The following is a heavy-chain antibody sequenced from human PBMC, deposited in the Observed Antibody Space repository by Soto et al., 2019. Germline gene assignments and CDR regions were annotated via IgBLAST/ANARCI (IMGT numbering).Heavy chain of an antibody. CDR1: GFTFSSYG. V-gene: IGHV3-33*01. CDR3: ARDYSSSSGGFDY. D-gene: IGHD6-6*01. J-gene: IGHJ4*02. Sequence: QVQLAESGGGVVQPGRSLRLSCAASGFTFSSYGMHWVRQAPGKGLEWVAVIWYDGSHKYYADSVKGRFTISRDNSKNTLTLQMNSLSAEDTAVYYCARDYSSSSGGFDYWGQGALVTVSS. CDR2: IWYDGSHK.